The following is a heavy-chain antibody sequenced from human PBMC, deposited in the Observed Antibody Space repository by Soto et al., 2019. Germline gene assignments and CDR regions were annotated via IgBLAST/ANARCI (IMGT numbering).Heavy chain of an antibody. CDR3: ARDLAVGLVDY. CDR2: ISGHHGNT. J-gene: IGHJ4*02. D-gene: IGHD2-2*01. Sequence: QVQLVQSGAEVKKPGASVKGSCKASGYTFTSYGISWVRQAPGQGLEWMGWISGHHGNTNYAQKLQGRVTMTTDTATSTAYMELRSLRSDDTAVYYCARDLAVGLVDYWGQGTLVTVSS. CDR1: GYTFTSYG. V-gene: IGHV1-18*01.